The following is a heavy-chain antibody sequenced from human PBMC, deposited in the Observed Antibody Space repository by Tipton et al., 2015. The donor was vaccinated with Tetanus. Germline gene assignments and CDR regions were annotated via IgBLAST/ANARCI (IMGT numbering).Heavy chain of an antibody. J-gene: IGHJ4*02. CDR2: IYYSGST. CDR1: GGSISSGDYY. Sequence: TLSLTCTVSGGSISSGDYYWSWIRQPPGKGLEWIGYIYYSGSTYYNPSLKSRVTVSVDTSKNQFSLKLSSVTAADTAVYYCAREGYYDSSGEIDYWGQGTLVTVSS. D-gene: IGHD3-22*01. V-gene: IGHV4-30-4*01. CDR3: AREGYYDSSGEIDY.